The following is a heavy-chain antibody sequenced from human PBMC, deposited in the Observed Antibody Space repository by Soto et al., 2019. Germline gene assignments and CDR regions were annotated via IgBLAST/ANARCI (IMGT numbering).Heavy chain of an antibody. V-gene: IGHV4-59*01. CDR1: GGSISRYY. CDR3: ARDRSTYGGGGTGEVKENWFDP. CDR2: AYYSGDT. J-gene: IGHJ5*02. Sequence: PSETLSLTCSVSGGSISRYYWSWIRQPPGKGLEWIGYAYYSGDTGYNPSLKSRVTMAVDTPKNQVSLKLSSVTAADTAVYYCARDRSTYGGGGTGEVKENWFDPWGQGALVTVSS. D-gene: IGHD2-8*01.